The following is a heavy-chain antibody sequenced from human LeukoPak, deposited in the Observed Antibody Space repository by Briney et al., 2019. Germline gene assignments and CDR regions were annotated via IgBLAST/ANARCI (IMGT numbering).Heavy chain of an antibody. D-gene: IGHD6-13*01. CDR2: IYYSGST. Sequence: PSETLSPTCTVSGGSISSYYWSWIRQPPGKGLEWIGYIYYSGSTNYNPSLKSRVTISVDTSKNQFSLKLSSVTAADTAVYYCARVAAAAGIGWFDPWGQGTLVTVSS. CDR1: GGSISSYY. CDR3: ARVAAAAGIGWFDP. V-gene: IGHV4-59*01. J-gene: IGHJ5*02.